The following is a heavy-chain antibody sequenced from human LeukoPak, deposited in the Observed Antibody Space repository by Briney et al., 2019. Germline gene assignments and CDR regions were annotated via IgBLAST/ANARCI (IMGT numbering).Heavy chain of an antibody. V-gene: IGHV3-43*02. Sequence: GGSLRLSCVASAFTFNNYWMHWVRQAPGKGLEWVSAISGSGGSTYYADSVKGRFTISRDNSKNSLYLQMNSLRTEDTALYYCAKDGRVAAIQNWFDPWGQGTLVTVSS. J-gene: IGHJ5*02. D-gene: IGHD6-13*01. CDR3: AKDGRVAAIQNWFDP. CDR1: AFTFNNYW. CDR2: ISGSGGST.